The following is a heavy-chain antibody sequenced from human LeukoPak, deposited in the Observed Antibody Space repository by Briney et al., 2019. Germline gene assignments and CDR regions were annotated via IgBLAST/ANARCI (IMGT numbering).Heavy chain of an antibody. CDR2: IKQDRSEK. CDR1: GFTFTNYW. Sequence: AGGSLRLSCAASGFTFTNYWMSWVRQAPGKGLELVANIKQDRSEKYYVDSVKGRFTISRDNAKNSLYLQMNSLRAEDTAVYYCARLREIPVFGVATKSTSYFDYWGQGTLVTVSS. D-gene: IGHD3-3*01. V-gene: IGHV3-7*01. CDR3: ARLREIPVFGVATKSTSYFDY. J-gene: IGHJ4*02.